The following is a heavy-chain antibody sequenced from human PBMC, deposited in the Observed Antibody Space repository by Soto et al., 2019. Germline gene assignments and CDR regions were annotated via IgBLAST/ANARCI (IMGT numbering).Heavy chain of an antibody. J-gene: IGHJ6*02. CDR2: IYYSGSS. CDR3: ARAIVVTVGGMDV. V-gene: IGHV4-30-4*01. Sequence: QVQLQESGPGLVKPSQTLSLTCTVSGGSISNADYYWSWVRQPPGKGLEWIGYIYYSGSSFFNPSLQSRVTMSKDTSQKQFSLRLTSVNAADTAVYYCARAIVVTVGGMDVWGRGTTVTVSS. CDR1: GGSISNADYY. D-gene: IGHD5-12*01.